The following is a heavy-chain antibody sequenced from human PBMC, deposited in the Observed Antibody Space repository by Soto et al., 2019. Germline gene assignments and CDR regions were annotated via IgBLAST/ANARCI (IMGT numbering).Heavy chain of an antibody. D-gene: IGHD6-19*01. CDR2: VFHTGGT. J-gene: IGHJ4*02. CDR1: SDSIAGENW. Sequence: QVQLQESGPGLVKPSETLSLTCTVSSDSIAGENWWSWVRQPPGLGLEWFGEVFHTGGTNYNPSLMSRVTMEVDKSKNQFSLKLISATAADTAVYYCARVFSSGSGWMYYFDFWGQGTLVSVSS. V-gene: IGHV4-4*02. CDR3: ARVFSSGSGWMYYFDF.